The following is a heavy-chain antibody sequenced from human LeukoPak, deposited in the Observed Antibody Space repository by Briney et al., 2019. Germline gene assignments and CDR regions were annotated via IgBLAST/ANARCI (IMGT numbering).Heavy chain of an antibody. CDR2: FYSSGNV. CDR3: ARDSGRIAAVGTTHYYGMDV. CDR1: GDSISNYY. D-gene: IGHD6-13*01. V-gene: IGHV4-4*07. J-gene: IGHJ6*02. Sequence: SETLSLTCTVFGDSISNYYGSWLRQPAGKGLEWIGRFYSSGNVKYNSSLQSRVIVSVDTSKNQFSLKLTSVTAADTAVYYCARDSGRIAAVGTTHYYGMDVWGPGTTVTVSS.